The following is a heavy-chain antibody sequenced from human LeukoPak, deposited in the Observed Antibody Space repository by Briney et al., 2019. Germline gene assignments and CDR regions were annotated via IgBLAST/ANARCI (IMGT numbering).Heavy chain of an antibody. V-gene: IGHV3-72*01. CDR1: GFTFSSYA. D-gene: IGHD6-13*01. CDR3: ARSSSSWYPLFDY. J-gene: IGHJ4*02. CDR2: IRNKGNSYTT. Sequence: GGSLRLSCAASGFTFSSYAMSWVRQAPGKGPEWVGRIRNKGNSYTTEYAASVKGRFTISRDDSKNSVYLQMNSLKTEDTAVYYCARSSSSWYPLFDYWGQGTQVTVSS.